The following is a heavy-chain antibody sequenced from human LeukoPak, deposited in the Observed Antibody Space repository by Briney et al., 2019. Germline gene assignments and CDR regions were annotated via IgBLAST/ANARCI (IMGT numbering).Heavy chain of an antibody. V-gene: IGHV3-7*01. CDR2: INHNGNVN. J-gene: IGHJ4*02. Sequence: PGGSLRLSCAASGFTFSSYWMNWARQAPGKGLEWVASINHNGNVNYYVDSVKGRFTISRDNAKNALYLQMNSLRAEDTAVYYCARSVVVTAPPGYWGQGTLVTVSS. D-gene: IGHD2-21*02. CDR1: GFTFSSYW. CDR3: ARSVVVTAPPGY.